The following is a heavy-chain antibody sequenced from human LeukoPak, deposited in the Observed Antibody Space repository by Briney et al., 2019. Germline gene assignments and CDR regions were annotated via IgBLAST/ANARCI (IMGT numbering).Heavy chain of an antibody. CDR2: QWNEENKK. J-gene: IGHJ1*01. CDR3: AKGEFWTGQAEYFQH. V-gene: IGHV3-33*07. CDR1: DFTHWASR. D-gene: IGHD3/OR15-3a*01. Sequence: GGPLSLFCAASDFTHWASRMYGLPQAPGKALVGVTMQWNEENKKNHADYVKGRFVISRDNSRDTLYLQMNSLRAEDTAVYYCAKGEFWTGQAEYFQHWGQGTLVTVSS.